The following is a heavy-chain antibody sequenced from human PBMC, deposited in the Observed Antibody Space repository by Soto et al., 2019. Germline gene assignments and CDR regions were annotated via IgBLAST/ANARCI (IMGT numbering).Heavy chain of an antibody. CDR1: GGSISSYY. J-gene: IGHJ4*02. CDR3: ARSGGSLDY. D-gene: IGHD2-15*01. V-gene: IGHV4-59*01. Sequence: PSETLSLTCTVSGGSISSYYWSWIRQPPGKGLEWIGYIYYSGSTNYNPSLKSRVTISVDTSKNQFSLKLNSVTAADAAAYYCARSGGSLDYWGKGTLVTVSS. CDR2: IYYSGST.